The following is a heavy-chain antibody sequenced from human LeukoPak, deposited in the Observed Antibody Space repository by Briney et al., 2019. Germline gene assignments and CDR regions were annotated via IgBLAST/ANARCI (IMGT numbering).Heavy chain of an antibody. CDR1: GYTFTSYG. D-gene: IGHD5-18*01. CDR3: ARRDNYGTIDF. CDR2: INPYSGDT. Sequence: ASVKVSCKASGYTFTSYGISWVRQAPGQGLEWMGWINPYSGDTKYTQNFQARVALTRDTSTSTAYMELSTLRSDDTAVYYCARRDNYGTIDFWDQGTLVTVSS. V-gene: IGHV1-18*01. J-gene: IGHJ4*02.